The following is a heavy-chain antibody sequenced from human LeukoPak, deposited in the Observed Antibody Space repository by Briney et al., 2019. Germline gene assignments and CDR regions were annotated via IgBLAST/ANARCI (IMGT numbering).Heavy chain of an antibody. J-gene: IGHJ5*02. Sequence: SETLSLTCSVSGGSITSSSYYWAWIRQPPGKGLVWIGTIYYSGSTYYNPSLKSRVTISIDTSKNQFSLRLSSVTAADTAVYYCARVYSGYDSWGQGTLVTVSS. D-gene: IGHD5-12*01. V-gene: IGHV4-39*07. CDR2: IYYSGST. CDR3: ARVYSGYDS. CDR1: GGSITSSSYY.